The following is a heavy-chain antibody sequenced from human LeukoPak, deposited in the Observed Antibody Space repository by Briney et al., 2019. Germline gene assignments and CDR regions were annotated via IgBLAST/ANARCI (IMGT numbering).Heavy chain of an antibody. J-gene: IGHJ4*02. CDR3: ARGGGPSSFGSELGY. CDR2: ISSSGSTI. Sequence: PGWSLRLSCAASGFTFSSYGMSWVRQAPGKGLEWVSYISSSGSTIYYADSVKGRFTISRDNAKNSLYLQMNSLRAEDTAVYYCARGGGPSSFGSELGYWGQGTLVTVSS. D-gene: IGHD6-13*01. V-gene: IGHV3-48*04. CDR1: GFTFSSYG.